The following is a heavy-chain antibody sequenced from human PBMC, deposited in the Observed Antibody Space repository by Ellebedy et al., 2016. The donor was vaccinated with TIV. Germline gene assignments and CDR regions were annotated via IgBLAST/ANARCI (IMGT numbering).Heavy chain of an antibody. J-gene: IGHJ4*02. CDR1: GFTFRSYA. Sequence: GESLKISCAASGFTFRSYAMGWVRQAPGKGLEWISVISDSGGAPYYAAPLKGRFPTSRDNSNDMVYLQINSLRPNDTAVYYCAKDSGLSGWYFDYWGQGTLVTVSS. CDR2: ISDSGGAP. V-gene: IGHV3-23*01. CDR3: AKDSGLSGWYFDY. D-gene: IGHD6-19*01.